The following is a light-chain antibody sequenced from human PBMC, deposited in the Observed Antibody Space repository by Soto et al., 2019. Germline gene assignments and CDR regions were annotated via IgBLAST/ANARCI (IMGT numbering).Light chain of an antibody. CDR2: AAS. CDR3: QQLNSDPPYT. J-gene: IGKJ2*01. CDR1: QGISSY. Sequence: IQLTQSPSSLSASVGDRVTITCRASQGISSYLAWYQQQPGKAPKLLIYAASTLQSGVPSRFSGSGSGTDFTLNSSSLQPKDFATYYCQQLNSDPPYTFGQGTKLEIK. V-gene: IGKV1-9*01.